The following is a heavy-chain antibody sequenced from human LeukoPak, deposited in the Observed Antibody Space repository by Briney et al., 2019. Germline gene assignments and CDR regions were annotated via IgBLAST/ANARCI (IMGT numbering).Heavy chain of an antibody. Sequence: GGSLRLSCAASGFTFSSYAMHWVRQAPGEGLEWVAVILYDGSNKHYADSVKGRFTISRDNSKNALYLQMTSLRAEDTAVYYCARRAAGSSGWYSVDYWGQGTLVTVSS. D-gene: IGHD6-19*01. CDR2: ILYDGSNK. CDR3: ARRAAGSSGWYSVDY. CDR1: GFTFSSYA. V-gene: IGHV3-30-3*01. J-gene: IGHJ4*02.